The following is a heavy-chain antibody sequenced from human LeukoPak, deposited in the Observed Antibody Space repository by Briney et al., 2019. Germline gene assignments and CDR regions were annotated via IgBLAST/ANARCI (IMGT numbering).Heavy chain of an antibody. CDR3: ARVCSGGSCNDWGNDAFDI. V-gene: IGHV1-46*01. D-gene: IGHD2-15*01. Sequence: ASVKVSCKASGYTFTSYYMHWVRQAPGQGLEWMGIINPSGGSTSYAQKFQGRVTMTRDMSTSTVYMELSSLRSEDTAVYYCARVCSGGSCNDWGNDAFDIWGQGTMVTVSS. CDR2: INPSGGST. CDR1: GYTFTSYY. J-gene: IGHJ3*02.